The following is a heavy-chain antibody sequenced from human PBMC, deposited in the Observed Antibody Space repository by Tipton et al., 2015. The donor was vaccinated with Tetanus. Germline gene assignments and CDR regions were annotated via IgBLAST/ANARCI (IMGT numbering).Heavy chain of an antibody. V-gene: IGHV4-61*08. D-gene: IGHD3-3*01. CDR2: ASYSGSS. Sequence: GLVKPSETLSLTCTVSGGSVNSGGYYWSWIRQPPGKGLEWIGYASYSGSSNYNPSLKSRVIISIDASKNQFSLKLSSVAAADTAVYYCARAYDFWSGHLDFWGQGTLVTVSS. J-gene: IGHJ4*02. CDR3: ARAYDFWSGHLDF. CDR1: GGSVNSGGYY.